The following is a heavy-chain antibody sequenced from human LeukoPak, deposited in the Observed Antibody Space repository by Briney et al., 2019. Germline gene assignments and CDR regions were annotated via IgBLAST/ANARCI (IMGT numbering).Heavy chain of an antibody. D-gene: IGHD5-18*01. CDR3: ARDKSGYSYGLRLDV. CDR2: IYHSGST. J-gene: IGHJ6*04. Sequence: PSETLSLTCTVSGYSISSGYYWGWIRQPPGKGLEWIGSIYHSGSTYYNPSLKSRVTISVDTSKNQFSLKLSSVTAADTAVYYCARDKSGYSYGLRLDVWGKGTTVTVSS. V-gene: IGHV4-38-2*02. CDR1: GYSISSGYY.